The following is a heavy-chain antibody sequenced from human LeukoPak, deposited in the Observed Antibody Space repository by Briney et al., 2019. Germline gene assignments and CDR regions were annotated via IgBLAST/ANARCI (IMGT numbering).Heavy chain of an antibody. Sequence: ASVKVSCKASGYTFTSYAVHRVRQAPGQRLEWMGWINAGNGNTKYSQEFQGRVTITRDTSASTAYMELSSLRSEDMAVYYCARARYYGSGSLAAFDIWGQGTMVTVSS. V-gene: IGHV1-3*03. D-gene: IGHD3-10*01. CDR3: ARARYYGSGSLAAFDI. CDR1: GYTFTSYA. CDR2: INAGNGNT. J-gene: IGHJ3*02.